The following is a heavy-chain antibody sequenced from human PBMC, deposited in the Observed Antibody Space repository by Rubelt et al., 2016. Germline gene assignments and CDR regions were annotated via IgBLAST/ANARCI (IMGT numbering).Heavy chain of an antibody. J-gene: IGHJ4*02. Sequence: MHWVRQAPGQGLEWMGIINPSGGSTSYAQKFQGRVTMTRDTSTSTVYMELSSLRSEDTAVYYCARLSAGGYSYGTPDYWGQGTLVTVSS. CDR3: ARLSAGGYSYGTPDY. V-gene: IGHV1-46*01. CDR2: INPSGGST. D-gene: IGHD5-18*01.